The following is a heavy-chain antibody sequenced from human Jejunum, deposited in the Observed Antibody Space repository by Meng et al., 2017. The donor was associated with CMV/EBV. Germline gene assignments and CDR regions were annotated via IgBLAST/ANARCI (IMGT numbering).Heavy chain of an antibody. CDR3: ARDGGGFNSSPFDH. D-gene: IGHD3-16*01. J-gene: IGHJ4*02. CDR1: GFTFSSHA. Sequence: GFTFSSHAMHWVRQAPGKGLEWVAVTSYDGNSQYYTDSVKGRFTISRDNSDNMLFLQMSSLRADDTALYYCARDGGGFNSSPFDHWGQGTLVTVSS. V-gene: IGHV3-30*04. CDR2: TSYDGNSQ.